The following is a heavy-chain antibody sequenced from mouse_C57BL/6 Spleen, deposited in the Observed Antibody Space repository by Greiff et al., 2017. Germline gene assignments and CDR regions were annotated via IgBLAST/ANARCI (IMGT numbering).Heavy chain of an antibody. CDR2: ISDGGSYT. CDR3: AREEYGTPFDY. D-gene: IGHD1-1*01. J-gene: IGHJ2*01. V-gene: IGHV5-4*01. Sequence: EVKLMESGGGLVKPGGSLKLSCAASGFTFSSYAMSWVRQTPEKRLEWVATISDGGSYTYYPDNVKGRFTISRDNAKNNLYLQMSHLKSEDTAMYYCAREEYGTPFDYWGQGTTLTVSS. CDR1: GFTFSSYA.